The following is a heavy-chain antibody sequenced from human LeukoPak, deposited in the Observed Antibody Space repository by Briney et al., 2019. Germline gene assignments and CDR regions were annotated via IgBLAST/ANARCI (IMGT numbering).Heavy chain of an antibody. Sequence: PSETLSLTCTVSGGSISSYYWSWIRQPPGKGLEWIGYIYYSGSTDYNPSLKSRVTISVDTSKNQFSLKLSSVTAADTAVYYCAREWWQAPRYNWFDPWGQGTLVTVSS. D-gene: IGHD2-15*01. J-gene: IGHJ5*02. CDR3: AREWWQAPRYNWFDP. V-gene: IGHV4-59*01. CDR1: GGSISSYY. CDR2: IYYSGST.